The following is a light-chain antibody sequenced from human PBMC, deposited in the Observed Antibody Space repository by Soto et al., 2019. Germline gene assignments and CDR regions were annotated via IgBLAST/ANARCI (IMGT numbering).Light chain of an antibody. CDR2: GAS. CDR3: QLYDSPSYT. J-gene: IGKJ2*01. CDR1: QSITSSY. Sequence: ENVLTQSPGTLSLSPGERATLSCRASQSITSSYLAWYQQKPGQAPRLLIYGASRRATDIPDRFSGSGSGTDFTLTISRLEPEDFAVYYCQLYDSPSYTFGQGTKLEIK. V-gene: IGKV3-20*01.